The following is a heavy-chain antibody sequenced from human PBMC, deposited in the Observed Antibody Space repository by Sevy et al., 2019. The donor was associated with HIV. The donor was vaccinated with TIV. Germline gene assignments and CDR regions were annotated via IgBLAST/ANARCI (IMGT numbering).Heavy chain of an antibody. CDR2: IYYSGST. J-gene: IGHJ4*02. CDR3: ARLGETGDY. Sequence: SETLSLTCTVSGGSISSSSYYWGWIRQPPGKGLEWIGSIYYSGSTYYHPSLKSRVTISVDTSKNQFSLKLSSVTAADTAVYYCARLGETGDYWGQGTLVTVSS. V-gene: IGHV4-39*01. D-gene: IGHD2-21*01. CDR1: GGSISSSSYY.